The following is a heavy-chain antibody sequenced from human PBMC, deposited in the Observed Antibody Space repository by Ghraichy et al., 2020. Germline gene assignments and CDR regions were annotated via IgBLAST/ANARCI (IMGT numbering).Heavy chain of an antibody. CDR3: AREQYNWIYGYYYGMDV. D-gene: IGHD1-7*01. CDR1: GGSISSYY. J-gene: IGHJ6*02. V-gene: IGHV4-59*01. Sequence: SETLSLTCTVSGGSISSYYWSWIRQPPGKGLEWIGYIYFSGSTNYNPSLKSRVTISVDTAKNQISLKLSSVTAADTAVYYCAREQYNWIYGYYYGMDVWGQGTTVTVSS. CDR2: IYFSGST.